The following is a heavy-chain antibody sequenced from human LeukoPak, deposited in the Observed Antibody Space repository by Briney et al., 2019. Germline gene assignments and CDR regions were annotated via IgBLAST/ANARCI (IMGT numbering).Heavy chain of an antibody. Sequence: GASVNVSCKASGYTFTSYYMHWVRQAPGQGLEWMGIINPSGGSTSYAQKFQGRVTMTRDTSTSTVYMELSSLRSEDTAVCYCARPWASDAFDIWGQGTMVTVSS. D-gene: IGHD7-27*01. CDR3: ARPWASDAFDI. CDR2: INPSGGST. CDR1: GYTFTSYY. V-gene: IGHV1-46*01. J-gene: IGHJ3*02.